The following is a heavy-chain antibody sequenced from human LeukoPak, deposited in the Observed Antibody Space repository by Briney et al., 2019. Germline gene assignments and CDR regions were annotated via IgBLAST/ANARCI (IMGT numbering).Heavy chain of an antibody. D-gene: IGHD2-2*01. Sequence: GGSLRLSCAASGFTFSSYGMHWVRQAPGKGLEWVSYISSSGSTIYYADSVKGRFTISRDNAKNSLYLQMNSLRAEDTAVYYCARGEVVVVPPDYYYYYYMDVWGKGTTVTISS. V-gene: IGHV3-48*04. CDR3: ARGEVVVVPPDYYYYYYMDV. CDR1: GFTFSSYG. CDR2: ISSSGSTI. J-gene: IGHJ6*03.